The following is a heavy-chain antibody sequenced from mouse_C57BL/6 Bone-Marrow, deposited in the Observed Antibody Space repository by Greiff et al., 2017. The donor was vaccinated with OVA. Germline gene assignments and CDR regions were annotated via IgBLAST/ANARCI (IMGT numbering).Heavy chain of an antibody. CDR3: ARYYSNYGLYFDY. J-gene: IGHJ2*01. D-gene: IGHD2-5*01. Sequence: QVQLQQPGAELVMPGASVKLSCKASGYTFTSYWMHWVKQRPGQGLEWIGEIDPSDSYTNYNQKFKGKSTLTVDKSSSTAYMQLSSLTSEDSAVYYCARYYSNYGLYFDYWGQGTTLTVSS. V-gene: IGHV1-69*01. CDR2: IDPSDSYT. CDR1: GYTFTSYW.